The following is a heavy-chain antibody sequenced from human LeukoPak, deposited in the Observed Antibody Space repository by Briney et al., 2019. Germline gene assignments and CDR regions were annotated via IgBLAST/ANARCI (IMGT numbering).Heavy chain of an antibody. CDR3: ARSGWVVAAAVPYFDY. CDR1: GFTVSSNY. V-gene: IGHV3-66*01. D-gene: IGHD2-2*02. Sequence: GGSLRLSCAASGFTVSSNYMSWAPQAPGKGLEWVSVIYNGGSTYYADFVRGRFTISRDNSKNTLYVQMNSLRAEDTAVYYCARSGWVVAAAVPYFDYWGQGTLVTVSS. CDR2: IYNGGST. J-gene: IGHJ4*02.